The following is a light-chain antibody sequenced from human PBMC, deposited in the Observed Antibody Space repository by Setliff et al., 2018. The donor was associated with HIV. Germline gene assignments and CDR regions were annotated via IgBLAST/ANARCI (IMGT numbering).Light chain of an antibody. CDR1: SSDVGGYNY. CDR3: CSYASSSTDIYV. V-gene: IGLV2-14*01. CDR2: EVT. Sequence: QSALTQPASVSGSPGQSITISCTGTSSDVGGYNYVSWYQQHPGKAPKLMIYEVTKRPSGFPDRFSGSKSGNTASLTVSGLQAEDEADYYCCSYASSSTDIYVFGTGTKVTVL. J-gene: IGLJ1*01.